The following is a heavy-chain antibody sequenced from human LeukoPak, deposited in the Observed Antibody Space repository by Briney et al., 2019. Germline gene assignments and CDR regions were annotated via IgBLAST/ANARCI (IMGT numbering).Heavy chain of an antibody. V-gene: IGHV3-23*01. CDR2: ITGSGGNT. CDR3: AKSGMGLYYYGMDV. Sequence: GGSLRLSCAASGFTFSSYAMSWVRQAPGKGLEWVSTITGSGGNTYYAESVKGRFTISRGNSKNTLYLQMNSLRAEDTAVYYCAKSGMGLYYYGMDVWGQGTTVTVSS. J-gene: IGHJ6*02. CDR1: GFTFSSYA. D-gene: IGHD1-26*01.